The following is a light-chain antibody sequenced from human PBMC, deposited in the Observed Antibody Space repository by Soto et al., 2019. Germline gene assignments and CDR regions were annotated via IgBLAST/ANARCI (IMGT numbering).Light chain of an antibody. V-gene: IGLV1-51*02. CDR3: GTWDSSLGAWV. Sequence: QSVLTQPPSVSAAPGQEVTISCSGSSSNIGNNYVSWYQQLPGTAPKLLIYENYNRPSGIPDRFSGSKSGTSATLGITGLQTGDEADYYCGTWDSSLGAWVFGGGTQLTVL. CDR2: ENY. CDR1: SSNIGNNY. J-gene: IGLJ3*02.